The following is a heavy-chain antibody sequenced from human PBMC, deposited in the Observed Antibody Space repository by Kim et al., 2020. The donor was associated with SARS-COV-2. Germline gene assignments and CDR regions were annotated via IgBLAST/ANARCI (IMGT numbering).Heavy chain of an antibody. J-gene: IGHJ4*02. Sequence: SETLSLTCTVSGGSIRVSSYYWGWIRQPPGKGLEWIGSIYYSGSTYYNPSLKSRVTISVDTSKNQFSLKLSSVTAADTAVYYCASEGGVWFGESPPAYWGQGTLVTVSS. D-gene: IGHD3-10*01. V-gene: IGHV4-39*01. CDR1: GGSIRVSSYY. CDR2: IYYSGST. CDR3: ASEGGVWFGESPPAY.